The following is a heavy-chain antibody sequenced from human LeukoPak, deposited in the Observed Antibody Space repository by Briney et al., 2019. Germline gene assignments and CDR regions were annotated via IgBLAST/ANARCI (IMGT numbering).Heavy chain of an antibody. CDR3: ARQATIFVRPKKYFDY. J-gene: IGHJ4*02. V-gene: IGHV4-34*01. Sequence: SETLSLTCAVYGGSFSGYYWSWIRQPPGKGLEWIGEINHSGSTNYNPSLKSRVTISVDTSKNQFSLKLSSVTAADTAVYYCARQATIFVRPKKYFDYWGQGTLVTVSS. D-gene: IGHD3-3*01. CDR2: INHSGST. CDR1: GGSFSGYY.